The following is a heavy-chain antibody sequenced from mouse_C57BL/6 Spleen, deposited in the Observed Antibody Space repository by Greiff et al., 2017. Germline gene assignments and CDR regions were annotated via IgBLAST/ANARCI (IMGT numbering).Heavy chain of an antibody. J-gene: IGHJ1*03. D-gene: IGHD2-5*01. CDR1: GYTFTSYW. CDR2: IDPSDSYT. V-gene: IGHV1-50*01. CDR3: ASRYYSNYYWYFDV. Sequence: VQLQQPGAELVKPGASVKLSCKASGYTFTSYWMQWVKQRPGQGLEWIGEIDPSDSYTNYNQKFKGKATLTVDTSSRTAYMQLSSLTSEDSAVYYCASRYYSNYYWYFDVWGTGTTVTVSS.